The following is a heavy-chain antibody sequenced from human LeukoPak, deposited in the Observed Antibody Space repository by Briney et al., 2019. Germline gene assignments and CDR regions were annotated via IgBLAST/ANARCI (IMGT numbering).Heavy chain of an antibody. J-gene: IGHJ4*02. CDR1: GFTFIRYG. D-gene: IGHD3-22*01. CDR3: AKAVGTWYYDSSGYYFDY. Sequence: GGSLRLSCSASGFTFIRYGMHWVRQAPGKGLEWVAFIRYDGSNKYYADSVKGRFTISRDNSKNTLYLQMNSLRAEDTAVYYCAKAVGTWYYDSSGYYFDYWGQGTLVTVSS. V-gene: IGHV3-30*02. CDR2: IRYDGSNK.